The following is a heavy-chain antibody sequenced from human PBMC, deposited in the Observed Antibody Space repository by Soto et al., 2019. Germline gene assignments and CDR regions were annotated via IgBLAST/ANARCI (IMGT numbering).Heavy chain of an antibody. CDR1: GFTFSSYS. D-gene: IGHD3-22*01. Sequence: NPXGPLRPTCSASGFTFSSYSMNWVRQAPGKGLEWVSSISSSSSYIYYADSVKGRFTISRDNAKNSLYLQMNSLRAEDTAVYYCAREFYYDRPGTRPDFDYWGQGTLVTVYS. J-gene: IGHJ4*02. CDR2: ISSSSSYI. CDR3: AREFYYDRPGTRPDFDY. V-gene: IGHV3-21*01.